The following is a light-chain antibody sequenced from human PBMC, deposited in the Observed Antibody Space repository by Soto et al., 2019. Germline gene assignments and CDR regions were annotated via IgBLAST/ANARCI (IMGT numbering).Light chain of an antibody. Sequence: DIQMTQSPSSLSASVGDRVTITCQASQDITNDLNWYQQKPGKAPKLLIYDASNLETGVPSRFSGSGSGTDFTFTISSLQPEDSATYYCQQYDNLPFNFGQGTKLEI. CDR3: QQYDNLPFN. CDR2: DAS. J-gene: IGKJ2*01. CDR1: QDITND. V-gene: IGKV1-33*01.